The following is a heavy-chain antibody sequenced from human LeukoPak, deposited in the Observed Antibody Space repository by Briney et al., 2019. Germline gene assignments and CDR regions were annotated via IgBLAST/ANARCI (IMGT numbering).Heavy chain of an antibody. V-gene: IGHV4-59*11. J-gene: IGHJ6*03. CDR1: GGSISSHY. Sequence: SETLSLTCTVSGGSISSHYWSWIRQPPGKGLEWIGYIYYSGSTNYNPSLKSRVTISVDTSKNQFSLKLSSVTAADTAVYYCARAYSSVVPYYYYMDVWGKGTTVTVSS. CDR3: ARAYSSVVPYYYYMDV. CDR2: IYYSGST. D-gene: IGHD6-25*01.